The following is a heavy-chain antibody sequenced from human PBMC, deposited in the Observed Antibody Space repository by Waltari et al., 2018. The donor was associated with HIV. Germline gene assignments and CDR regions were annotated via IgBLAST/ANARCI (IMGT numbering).Heavy chain of an antibody. CDR3: ARAFGFSNSGPVGY. D-gene: IGHD5-18*01. CDR2: ISSDGFTK. CDR1: GFNFRSHA. J-gene: IGHJ4*02. V-gene: IGHV3-30*03. Sequence: IQLLQSGGGVVRPGGSLRLSCPVSGFNFRSHAMHWVRQAPAKGLEWVAVISSDGFTKYVDSVKGRFTVSRDISKSTLYVQMNNLRPDDTAVYYCARAFGFSNSGPVGYWGQGTLVIVSS.